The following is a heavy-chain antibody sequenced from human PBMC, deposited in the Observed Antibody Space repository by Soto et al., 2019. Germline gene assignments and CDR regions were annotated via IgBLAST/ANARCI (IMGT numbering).Heavy chain of an antibody. J-gene: IGHJ4*02. CDR3: ARHLHTTTGYCPSTSCYHFDY. CDR1: GDSISSSRYY. V-gene: IGHV4-39*01. D-gene: IGHD2-2*01. CDR2: IYYRGGT. Sequence: QLQLQESGPGLVKPSETLSLTCTVSGDSISSSRYYWGWVRQPPGKGLEWIGSIYYRGGTYYSPSLKSRVTIAVDTSKNQFSLKLSSVTAADTAVYYCARHLHTTTGYCPSTSCYHFDYWGQGTLVTVSS.